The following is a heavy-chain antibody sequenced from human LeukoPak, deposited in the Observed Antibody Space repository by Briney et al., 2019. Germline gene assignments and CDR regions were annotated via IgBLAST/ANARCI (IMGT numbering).Heavy chain of an antibody. D-gene: IGHD3-16*01. Sequence: GGSLRLSCAASGFTFNSYAMNWVRQAPGKGLEWVSTISSSGNNTYYTDSVEGRFTISRDNSKNTLYLQMNSLRAEDTAVYYCAKDDNYIRFLSWGQGTLVTVSS. CDR1: GFTFNSYA. CDR2: ISSSGNNT. V-gene: IGHV3-23*01. CDR3: AKDDNYIRFLS. J-gene: IGHJ5*02.